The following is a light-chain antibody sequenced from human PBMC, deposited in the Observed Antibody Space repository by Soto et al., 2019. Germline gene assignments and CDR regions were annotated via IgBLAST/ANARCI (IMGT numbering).Light chain of an antibody. CDR3: QQYNSYSPT. CDR2: DAS. CDR1: QSISSF. Sequence: DIQMTQSPSSLSASVVDRVTITCRASQSISSFLNWYQQKPGKAPKLLIYDASSLESGVPSRFSGSGSGTEFTLTISSLQPDDFATYYCQQYNSYSPTFGQGTKVDI. J-gene: IGKJ1*01. V-gene: IGKV1-5*01.